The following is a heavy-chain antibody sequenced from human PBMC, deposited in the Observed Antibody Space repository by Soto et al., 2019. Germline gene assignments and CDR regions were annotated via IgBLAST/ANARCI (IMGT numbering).Heavy chain of an antibody. CDR1: GDSVSSVSYH. J-gene: IGHJ4*02. CDR3: ARIHIWNDY. D-gene: IGHD1-20*01. V-gene: IGHV4-61*01. CDR2: IYHSGST. Sequence: SETLSLTCTVSGDSVSSVSYHWSWIRQPPGKGLEWIGYIYHSGSTNYNPSLKSRVTISVDTSKNQFSLKVNSVTDADTAVYYCARIHIWNDYWGQGTLVTVSS.